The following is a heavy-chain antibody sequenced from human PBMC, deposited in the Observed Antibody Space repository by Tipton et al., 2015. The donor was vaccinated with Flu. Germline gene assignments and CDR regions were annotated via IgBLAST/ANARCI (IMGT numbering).Heavy chain of an antibody. D-gene: IGHD5-24*01. V-gene: IGHV1-8*01. CDR1: GYTFTSYD. CDR3: ARGLQRATMRNPYFCGLDV. J-gene: IGHJ6*02. Sequence: LVQSGAEVKRPGASVRVSCKASGYTFTSYDLSWVRQAAGQGLEWMGWMNTNTGKTGYAQKFQGRVTVTRDISKSTVYMDLNSLRSDDTAVYFCARGLQRATMRNPYFCGLDVLGQVTTVTVS. CDR2: MNTNTGKT.